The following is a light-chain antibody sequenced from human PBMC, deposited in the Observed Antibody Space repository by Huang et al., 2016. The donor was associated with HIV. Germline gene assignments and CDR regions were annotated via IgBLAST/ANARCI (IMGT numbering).Light chain of an antibody. V-gene: IGKV3-20*01. CDR2: GAS. CDR1: QSVSSSY. J-gene: IGKJ1*01. CDR3: QQYDSSPWT. Sequence: EIVLTQSPGTLSLSPGERATLSCRASQSVSSSYLAWYQQKPGQAPRPLFYGASNRATGIPDRFSGSGSGTDFTLTISRLEPEDFAVYYCQQYDSSPWTFGQGTKVEIK.